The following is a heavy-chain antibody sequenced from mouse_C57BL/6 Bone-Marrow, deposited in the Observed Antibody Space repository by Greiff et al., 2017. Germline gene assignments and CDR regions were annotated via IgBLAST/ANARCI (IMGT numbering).Heavy chain of an antibody. V-gene: IGHV14-4*01. Sequence: VHVKQSGAELVRPGASAKLSCTASGFNIKDDYMHWVKQRPEQGLEWIGWIDPENGDTEYASKFQGKATITADTSSNTAYLQLSSLTSEDTAVYYCTTHYGSSYYFDYWGQGTTLTVSS. CDR1: GFNIKDDY. CDR2: IDPENGDT. CDR3: TTHYGSSYYFDY. D-gene: IGHD1-1*01. J-gene: IGHJ2*01.